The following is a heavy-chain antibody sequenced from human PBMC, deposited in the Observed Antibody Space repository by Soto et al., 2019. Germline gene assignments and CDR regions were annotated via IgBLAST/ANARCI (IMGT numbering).Heavy chain of an antibody. CDR3: AREIVLYSHYYGMDV. CDR2: IWYDGSNK. D-gene: IGHD2-21*01. V-gene: IGHV3-33*07. CDR1: GFTFSSYG. J-gene: IGHJ6*02. Sequence: GGSLRLSCAASGFTFSSYGMYWVRQAPGKGLEWVAVIWYDGSNKYYADSVKGRFTISRDNSKNTLYLQMNSLRAEDTAVYYCAREIVLYSHYYGMDVWGQGTTVTVSS.